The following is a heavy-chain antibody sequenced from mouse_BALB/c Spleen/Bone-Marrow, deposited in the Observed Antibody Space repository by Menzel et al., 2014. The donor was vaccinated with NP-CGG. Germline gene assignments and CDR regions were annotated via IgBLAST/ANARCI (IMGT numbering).Heavy chain of an antibody. CDR1: GFTFSSFG. Sequence: DVQLQESGGGLVQPGGSRKLSCAASGFTFSSFGMHWARQAPEKGLEWVAYISSGSTAIFYADTVKGRFTISRDNPKNTPFLQMTSLRSEDTAMYYCTRGGNWDDFDVWGAGTTVTVSS. V-gene: IGHV5-17*02. D-gene: IGHD4-1*01. CDR2: ISSGSTAI. J-gene: IGHJ1*01. CDR3: TRGGNWDDFDV.